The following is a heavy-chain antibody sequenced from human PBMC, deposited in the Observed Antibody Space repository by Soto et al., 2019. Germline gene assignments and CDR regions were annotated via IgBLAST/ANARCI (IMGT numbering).Heavy chain of an antibody. V-gene: IGHV4-61*03. CDR3: ARAPIPNWNYYGMDV. Sequence: PSETLSLTCTVSRGSVSGRAYYWSWIRQSPGKGLEWIGYIFHSGSTKYNPSLKSRATISVDTSTNHFSLHLSALTAADTAVYYCARAPIPNWNYYGMDVWGQGTTVTVSS. J-gene: IGHJ6*02. CDR2: IFHSGST. CDR1: RGSVSGRAYY. D-gene: IGHD1-1*01.